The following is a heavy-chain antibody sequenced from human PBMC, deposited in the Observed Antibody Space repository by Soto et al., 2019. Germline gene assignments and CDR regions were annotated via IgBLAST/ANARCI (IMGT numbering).Heavy chain of an antibody. J-gene: IGHJ4*02. CDR1: GFTISTYA. Sequence: PGGSLRLSCAASGFTISTYAMYWVRQAPGKGLEWVSAISDRGDTTHYADSVKGRFTISRDTSKNTLYLQMNTLRAEDTAVYYCAKDKPGTTSFDYWGQGTRVTVSS. D-gene: IGHD1-1*01. CDR2: ISDRGDTT. V-gene: IGHV3-23*01. CDR3: AKDKPGTTSFDY.